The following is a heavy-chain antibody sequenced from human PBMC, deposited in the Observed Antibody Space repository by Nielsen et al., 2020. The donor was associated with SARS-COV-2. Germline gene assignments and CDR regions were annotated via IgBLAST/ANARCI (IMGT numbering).Heavy chain of an antibody. CDR2: IKSKTDGGTT. Sequence: GGSLRLSCAASGFTFSNAWMSWVRQAPGKGLEWVGLIKSKTDGGTTDHAAPVKGRFAISRDDSKNTLYLHMNSLKIEDTAVYYCTRDSYYYDSSGYWRAQYFQHWGQGTLVTVSS. V-gene: IGHV3-15*01. CDR1: GFTFSNAW. D-gene: IGHD3-22*01. CDR3: TRDSYYYDSSGYWRAQYFQH. J-gene: IGHJ1*01.